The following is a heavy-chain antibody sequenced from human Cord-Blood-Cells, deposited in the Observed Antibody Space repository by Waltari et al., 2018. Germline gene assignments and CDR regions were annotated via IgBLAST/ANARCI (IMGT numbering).Heavy chain of an antibody. CDR3: ARDQGGGGLDY. CDR1: GFTFSSYG. J-gene: IGHJ4*02. Sequence: QVQLVESGGGVVQPGRSLRLSCAASGFTFSSYGMHWVRQAPGKGLEGVAVIWYDGSNKYYADSVKGRFTISRDNSKNTLYLQMNSLRAEDTAVYYCARDQGGGGLDYWGQGTLVTVSS. CDR2: IWYDGSNK. V-gene: IGHV3-33*01. D-gene: IGHD3-16*01.